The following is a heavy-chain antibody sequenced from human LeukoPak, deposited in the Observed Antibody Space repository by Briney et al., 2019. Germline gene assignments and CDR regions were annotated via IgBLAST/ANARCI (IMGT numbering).Heavy chain of an antibody. V-gene: IGHV3-30*18. CDR2: ISYDGSNK. D-gene: IGHD1-26*01. Sequence: GESLRLSCAASGFTFSSYGMHWVRQAPGKGLEWVAVISYDGSNKYYADSVKGRFTISRDNSKNTLYLQMNSLRAEDTAVYYCAKLKVGATSDDAFDIWGQGTMVTVSS. J-gene: IGHJ3*02. CDR1: GFTFSSYG. CDR3: AKLKVGATSDDAFDI.